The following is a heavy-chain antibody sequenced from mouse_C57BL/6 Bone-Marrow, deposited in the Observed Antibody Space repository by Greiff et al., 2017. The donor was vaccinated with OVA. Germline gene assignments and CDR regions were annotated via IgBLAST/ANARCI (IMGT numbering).Heavy chain of an antibody. CDR2: IYPGSGST. D-gene: IGHD4-1*01. J-gene: IGHJ2*01. Sequence: QVQLQQPGAELVKPGASVKMSCKASGYTFTSYWITWVKQRPGQGLEWIGDIYPGSGSTNYNEKFKGKATLTADKSSSTAYMELRSLTSEDSAVYFCARSRGDWGRGYWGQGTTLTVSS. V-gene: IGHV1-55*01. CDR1: GYTFTSYW. CDR3: ARSRGDWGRGY.